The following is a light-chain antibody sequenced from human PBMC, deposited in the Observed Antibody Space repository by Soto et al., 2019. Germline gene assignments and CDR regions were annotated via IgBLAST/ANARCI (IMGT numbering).Light chain of an antibody. Sequence: SYEMTQPLSVSVALGQTARITWGGNNIGSKNVHWYQQKPGQAPVLVIYRDSNRPSGIPERFSGSNSGNTATLTISRAQVGDEADYYCQVWDSSTVVFGGGTQLTVL. V-gene: IGLV3-9*01. CDR2: RDS. J-gene: IGLJ2*01. CDR3: QVWDSSTVV. CDR1: NIGSKN.